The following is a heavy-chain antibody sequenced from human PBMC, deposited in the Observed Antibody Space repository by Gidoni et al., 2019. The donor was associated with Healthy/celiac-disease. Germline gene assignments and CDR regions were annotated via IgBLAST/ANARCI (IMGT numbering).Heavy chain of an antibody. Sequence: EVQRVESGGGLVQPGRSLRLSCAASGFTFDEYAMHWVRQAPGKGLEWVSGISWNSGSIGYADSVKGRFTISRDNAKNSLYLQMNSLRAEDTALYYCAKGYCSSTSCLFDYWGQGTLVTVSS. CDR1: GFTFDEYA. V-gene: IGHV3-9*01. CDR3: AKGYCSSTSCLFDY. CDR2: ISWNSGSI. D-gene: IGHD2-2*01. J-gene: IGHJ4*02.